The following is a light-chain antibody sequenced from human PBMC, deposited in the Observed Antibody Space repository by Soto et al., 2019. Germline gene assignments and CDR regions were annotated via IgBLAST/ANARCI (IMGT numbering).Light chain of an antibody. Sequence: EIVLTQSPGTLSLSPGERATLSCRASQSVSNNYLAWYQQKPGQAPRLPIYGVSSRATGIPDRFSGSGSGTDFTLTISRLEPEDFAVYYCQQYGSSPYTFGQGTKLEIK. CDR2: GVS. CDR1: QSVSNNY. V-gene: IGKV3-20*01. J-gene: IGKJ2*01. CDR3: QQYGSSPYT.